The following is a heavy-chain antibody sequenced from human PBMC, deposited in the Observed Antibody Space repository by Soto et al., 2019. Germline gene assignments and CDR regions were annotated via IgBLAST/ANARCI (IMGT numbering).Heavy chain of an antibody. CDR2: IYTSGST. J-gene: IGHJ5*02. Sequence: SETLSLTCTVSGGSISSYYWSWIRQPAGKGLEWIGRIYTSGSTNYNPSLKSRVTMSVDTSKNEFSLKLSSVTAADTAVYYCTREQSDDNYFDPWGQGTLVTVSS. D-gene: IGHD6-19*01. CDR3: TREQSDDNYFDP. CDR1: GGSISSYY. V-gene: IGHV4-4*07.